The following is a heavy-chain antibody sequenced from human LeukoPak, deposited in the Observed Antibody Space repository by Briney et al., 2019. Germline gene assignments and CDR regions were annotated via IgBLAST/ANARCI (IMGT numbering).Heavy chain of an antibody. CDR2: INTNGRTI. J-gene: IGHJ4*02. CDR1: GFTFSSHD. CDR3: ARDQSWLPDY. D-gene: IGHD5-12*01. Sequence: PGGSLRLSCAASGFTFSSHDMNWVRQAPGKGLEWVSYINTNGRTIQYADSVKGRFTISRDNAKNSLYLQMNSLRAEDTAVYYCARDQSWLPDYWGQGTLVTVSS. V-gene: IGHV3-48*03.